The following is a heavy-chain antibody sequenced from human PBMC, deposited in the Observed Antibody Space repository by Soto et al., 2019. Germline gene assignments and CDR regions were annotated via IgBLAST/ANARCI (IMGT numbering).Heavy chain of an antibody. Sequence: SETLSLTCTVSGGSISSSSYYWGWIRQPPGKGLEWIGSIYYSGSTYYNPSLKSRVTISVDTSKNQFSLKLSSVTAADTAVYYCARRGEWDGSSLFDYWGQGTLVTSPQ. D-gene: IGHD6-13*01. J-gene: IGHJ4*02. V-gene: IGHV4-39*01. CDR2: IYYSGST. CDR3: ARRGEWDGSSLFDY. CDR1: GGSISSSSYY.